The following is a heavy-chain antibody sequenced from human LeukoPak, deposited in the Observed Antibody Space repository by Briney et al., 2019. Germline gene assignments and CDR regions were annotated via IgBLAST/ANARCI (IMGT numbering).Heavy chain of an antibody. J-gene: IGHJ5*02. V-gene: IGHV3-23*01. CDR2: ISGSGGST. Sequence: GGSLRLSCAASGFTFSSYAMSWVRQAPGKGLEWVSAISGSGGSTYYADSVKGRFTISRDNSKNTLYLQMNSPRAEDTAVYYCAKDQVAVAGKGWFDPWGQGTLVTVSS. CDR1: GFTFSSYA. D-gene: IGHD6-19*01. CDR3: AKDQVAVAGKGWFDP.